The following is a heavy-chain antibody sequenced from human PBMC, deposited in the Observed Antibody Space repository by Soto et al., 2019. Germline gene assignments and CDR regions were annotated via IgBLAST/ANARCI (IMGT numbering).Heavy chain of an antibody. J-gene: IGHJ3*02. CDR1: GGTFSTYA. Sequence: QVQLVQSGAEVKKPGSSVKVSCTASGGTFSTYAITWVRQAPGQGLEWMGGIIHIFGTAKYAQKFQGRVTITADESTSTADMELSSLRSEDTAVYYCARGIYYGDTIGAFDIWGQGTMVTVSS. CDR2: IIHIFGTA. CDR3: ARGIYYGDTIGAFDI. D-gene: IGHD4-17*01. V-gene: IGHV1-69*12.